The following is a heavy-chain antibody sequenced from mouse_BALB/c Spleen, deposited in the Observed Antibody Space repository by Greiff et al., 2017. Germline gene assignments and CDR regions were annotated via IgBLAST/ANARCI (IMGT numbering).Heavy chain of an antibody. Sequence: EVMLVESGGGLVQPGGSRKLSCAASGFTFSDYGMAWVRQAPGKGPEWVAFISNLAYSIYYADTVTGRFTISRENAKNTLYLEMSSLRSEDTAMYYCAREIATGTGAMDYWGQGTSVTVSS. CDR1: GFTFSDYG. V-gene: IGHV5-15*02. CDR3: AREIATGTGAMDY. CDR2: ISNLAYSI. J-gene: IGHJ4*01. D-gene: IGHD4-1*02.